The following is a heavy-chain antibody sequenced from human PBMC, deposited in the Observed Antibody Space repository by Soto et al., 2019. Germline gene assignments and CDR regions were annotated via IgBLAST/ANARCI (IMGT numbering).Heavy chain of an antibody. CDR2: ISSSSTYI. Sequence: EVQLVESGGGLVKPGGPLKPSCAASEFPSSSYSMNWARQPQGKGLEWVSSISSSSTYIYYADSLKGRYTISRDNAKNSLYLKMNSLRAEDTALYYCAVIGVVAATHWFDPWGQGTLVTVSS. D-gene: IGHD2-15*01. V-gene: IGHV3-21*01. J-gene: IGHJ5*02. CDR3: AVIGVVAATHWFDP. CDR1: EFPSSSYS.